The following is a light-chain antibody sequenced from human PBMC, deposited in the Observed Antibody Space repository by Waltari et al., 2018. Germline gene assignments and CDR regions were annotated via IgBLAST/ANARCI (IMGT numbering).Light chain of an antibody. CDR2: RDN. CDR3: AAWDDSLNGLV. Sequence: QSVLTQTLPASGTPGQTVTISCSGSSSNIGSNSVNWYQQLPGTAPKLLIYRDNQRPSGVPDRCSGSKSGTSASLAISGLQSDDEADYYCAAWDDSLNGLVFGGGTQLTVL. V-gene: IGLV1-44*01. J-gene: IGLJ3*02. CDR1: SSNIGSNS.